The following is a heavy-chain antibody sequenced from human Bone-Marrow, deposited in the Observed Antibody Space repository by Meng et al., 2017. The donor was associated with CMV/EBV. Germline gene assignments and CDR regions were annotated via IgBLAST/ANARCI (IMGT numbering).Heavy chain of an antibody. CDR2: IWYHGSNK. Sequence: GESLKISCAASGFTFSSYGMHWVRQAPGKGLEWVAVIWYHGSNKYYADSVKGRFTISRDNSKNTLYLQMNSLRAEDTAVYYCAKSGYLWFGDLPNWFDPWGQGTLVTVSS. CDR1: GFTFSSYG. D-gene: IGHD3-10*01. V-gene: IGHV3-33*06. CDR3: AKSGYLWFGDLPNWFDP. J-gene: IGHJ5*02.